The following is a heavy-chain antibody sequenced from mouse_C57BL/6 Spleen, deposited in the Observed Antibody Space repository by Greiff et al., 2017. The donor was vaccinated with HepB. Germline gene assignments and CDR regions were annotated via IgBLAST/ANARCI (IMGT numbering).Heavy chain of an antibody. J-gene: IGHJ4*01. V-gene: IGHV10-1*01. CDR1: GFSFNTYA. Sequence: EVQGVESGGGLVQPKGSLKLSCAASGFSFNTYAMNWVRQAPGKGLEWVARIRSKSNNYATYYADSVKDRFTISRDDSESMLYLQMNNLKTEDTAMYYCVRHDDYDVMDYWGQGTSVTVSS. CDR3: VRHDDYDVMDY. CDR2: IRSKSNNYAT. D-gene: IGHD2-4*01.